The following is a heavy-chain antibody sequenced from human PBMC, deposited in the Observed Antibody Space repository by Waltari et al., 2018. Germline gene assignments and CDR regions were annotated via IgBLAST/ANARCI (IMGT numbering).Heavy chain of an antibody. J-gene: IGHJ4*02. V-gene: IGHV1-2*02. D-gene: IGHD2-15*01. CDR3: ARENCSGGSCSGFDY. CDR1: GYTFTGYY. CDR2: INPNRGGP. Sequence: QVQLVQSGAEVKKPGASVKVSCKASGYTFTGYYMHWVRQAPGQGREWMGWINPNRGGPNHGQKFPGRVTMTRDRSSSTAYMELSRLRSDDTAVYYCARENCSGGSCSGFDYWGQGTLVTVSS.